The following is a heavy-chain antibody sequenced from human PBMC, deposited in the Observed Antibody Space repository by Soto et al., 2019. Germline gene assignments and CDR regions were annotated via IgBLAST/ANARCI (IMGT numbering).Heavy chain of an antibody. CDR3: ARDRSYYDSSGSYSPPY. CDR2: ISGSAATT. J-gene: IGHJ4*02. D-gene: IGHD3-22*01. V-gene: IGHV3-23*01. CDR1: GFTFSSYA. Sequence: EVQLLESGGLVQPGGSLRLSCAASGFTFSSYAMNWVRQAPGKGLERVSAISGSAATTHFADSVKGRFTISRDNSKNTLYLQMNSLRAEDTAVYYCARDRSYYDSSGSYSPPYWGQGTLVTVSS.